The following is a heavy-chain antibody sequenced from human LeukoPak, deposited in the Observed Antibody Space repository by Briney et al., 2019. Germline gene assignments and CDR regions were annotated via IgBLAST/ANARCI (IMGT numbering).Heavy chain of an antibody. CDR2: ISGSGGST. D-gene: IGHD6-13*01. J-gene: IGHJ5*02. CDR3: AKSLAAAGLYNWFDP. Sequence: GGSLRLSCAASGFAFSSYAMHWVRQAPGKGLEWVSAISGSGGSTYYADSVKGRFTISRDNSKNTLYLQMNSLRAEDTAVYYCAKSLAAAGLYNWFDPWGQGTLVTVSS. CDR1: GFAFSSYA. V-gene: IGHV3-23*01.